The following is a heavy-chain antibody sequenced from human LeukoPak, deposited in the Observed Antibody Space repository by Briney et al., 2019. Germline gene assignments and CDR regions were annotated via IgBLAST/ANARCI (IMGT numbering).Heavy chain of an antibody. J-gene: IGHJ4*02. D-gene: IGHD6-19*01. V-gene: IGHV3-23*01. Sequence: PGGSLRLSCAASGFTFSNYAMSWVRQAPGKGLEWVSTISGGGITTYYADSARGRFTISRDNSKNKIFLQMNSLRADDTALYYCPRQSYASGWSPFDYWGQGILVTVSS. CDR2: ISGGGITT. CDR1: GFTFSNYA. CDR3: PRQSYASGWSPFDY.